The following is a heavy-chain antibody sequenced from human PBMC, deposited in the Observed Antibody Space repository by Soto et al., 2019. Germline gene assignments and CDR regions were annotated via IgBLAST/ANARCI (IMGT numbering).Heavy chain of an antibody. Sequence: QVQLQESGPGLVKPSETLSLTCTVSGGSVSSGSYYWSWIRQPPGKGLEWIGYIYYSGSTNYNPSLKSRGTISVDTSKNQFSLKLSSVTAADTAVYYWARDGRWLQSAVDYWGQGTLVTVSS. CDR2: IYYSGST. CDR3: ARDGRWLQSAVDY. CDR1: GGSVSSGSYY. J-gene: IGHJ4*02. V-gene: IGHV4-61*01. D-gene: IGHD5-12*01.